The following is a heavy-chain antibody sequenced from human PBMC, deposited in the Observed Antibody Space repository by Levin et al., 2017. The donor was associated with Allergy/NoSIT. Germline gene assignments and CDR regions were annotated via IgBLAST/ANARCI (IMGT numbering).Heavy chain of an antibody. V-gene: IGHV4-59*01. CDR2: IYYSGST. CDR3: ARDSDYYGSGSHIPDAFDI. Sequence: SQTLSLTCTVSGGSISSYYWSWIRQPPGKGLEWIGYIYYSGSTNYNPSLKSRVTISVDTSKNQFSLKLSSVTAADTAVYYCARDSDYYGSGSHIPDAFDIWGQGTMVTVSS. D-gene: IGHD3-10*01. J-gene: IGHJ3*02. CDR1: GGSISSYY.